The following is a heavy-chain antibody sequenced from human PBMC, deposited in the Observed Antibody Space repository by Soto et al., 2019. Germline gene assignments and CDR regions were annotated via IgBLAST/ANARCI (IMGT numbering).Heavy chain of an antibody. Sequence: GESLKISCQGSGYTFTNHLITWVRQMPGKGREWMGRINPSDSHNNYSPSFQGHVTMSVDKSISTAYLQWSSLKASDSAMYYCARHSSYYVSSGYFGPYWGQGTLVTVSS. CDR1: GYTFTNHL. V-gene: IGHV5-10-1*01. CDR3: ARHSSYYVSSGYFGPY. J-gene: IGHJ4*02. D-gene: IGHD3-22*01. CDR2: INPSDSHN.